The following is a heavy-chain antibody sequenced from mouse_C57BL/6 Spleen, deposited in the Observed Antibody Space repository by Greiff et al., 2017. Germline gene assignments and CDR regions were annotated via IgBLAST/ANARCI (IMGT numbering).Heavy chain of an antibody. V-gene: IGHV3-6*01. CDR1: GYSITSGYY. CDR3: ARDPYDYEAGFAY. D-gene: IGHD2-4*01. J-gene: IGHJ3*01. CDR2: ISYDGSN. Sequence: EVHLVESGPGLVKPSQSLSLTCSVTGYSITSGYYWNWIRQFPGNKLEWMGYISYDGSNNYNPSLKNRIFITRDTSKNQFFLKLNSVPTEDTATYYCARDPYDYEAGFAYWGQGTLVTVSA.